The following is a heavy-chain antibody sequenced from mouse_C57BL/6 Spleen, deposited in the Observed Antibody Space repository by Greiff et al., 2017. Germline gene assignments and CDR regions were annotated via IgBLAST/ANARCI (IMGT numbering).Heavy chain of an antibody. J-gene: IGHJ3*01. CDR3: ARDDYGGFAY. D-gene: IGHD2-4*01. CDR1: GYTFTDYN. V-gene: IGHV1-22*01. Sequence: EVQVVESGPELVKPGASVKMSCKASGYTFTDYNMHWVKQSNGKSLEWIGYINPNNGGTSYNQKFKGKATLTVNKSSSTAYMELRSLTSEDSEVYYCARDDYGGFAYWGQGTLVTVSA. CDR2: INPNNGGT.